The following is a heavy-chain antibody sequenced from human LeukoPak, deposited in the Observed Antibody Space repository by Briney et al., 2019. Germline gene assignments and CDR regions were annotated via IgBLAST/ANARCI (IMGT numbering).Heavy chain of an antibody. CDR3: ARDRGSSGLYGTNYFDY. CDR1: GYSISSGYS. CDR2: ISQSGST. V-gene: IGHV4-38-2*02. D-gene: IGHD6-19*01. Sequence: KPSETLSLTCTVSGYSISSGYSWGWIRQPPGKGLEWIGSISQSGSTYYNPSLQSRLTISVDTSKNQFSLRLRSVTAADTAVYFCARDRGSSGLYGTNYFDYWGQGTLVTVSS. J-gene: IGHJ4*02.